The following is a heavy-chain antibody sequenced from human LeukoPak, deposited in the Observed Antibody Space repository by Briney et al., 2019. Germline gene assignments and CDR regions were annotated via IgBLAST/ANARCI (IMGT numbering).Heavy chain of an antibody. J-gene: IGHJ4*02. CDR1: GYTFTSYA. V-gene: IGHV1-18*01. CDR3: ARDFGGSYSDYFDY. CDR2: ISAYNGNT. D-gene: IGHD1-26*01. Sequence: ASVKVSCKASGYTFTSYAMHWVRQAPGQGLEWMGWISAYNGNTNYAQKLQGRVTMTTDTSTSTAYMELRSLRSDDTAVYYCARDFGGSYSDYFDYWGQGTLVTVSS.